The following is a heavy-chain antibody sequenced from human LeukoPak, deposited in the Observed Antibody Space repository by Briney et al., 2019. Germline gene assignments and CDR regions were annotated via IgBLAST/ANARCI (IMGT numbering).Heavy chain of an antibody. V-gene: IGHV3-7*01. CDR2: IKQDGSEK. CDR3: ARGPWGPTGY. J-gene: IGHJ4*02. D-gene: IGHD3-16*01. Sequence: GGSPRLSCAASGFTFSTYWMTWVRQAPGKGLEWVANIKQDGSEKNYVHSVKGRFTISRDNAKNTLYLQMNSLRAEDTAVHYCARGPWGPTGYWGQGTLVTVSS. CDR1: GFTFSTYW.